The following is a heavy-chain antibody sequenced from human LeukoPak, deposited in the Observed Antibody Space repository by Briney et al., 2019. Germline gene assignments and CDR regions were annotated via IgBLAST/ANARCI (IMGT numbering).Heavy chain of an antibody. D-gene: IGHD6-6*01. CDR1: GRSISSYY. CDR2: IYYSGST. CDR3: ARAYSSSPNWFDP. Sequence: PSETLSLTCTVSGRSISSYYWSWIRQPPGKGLEWIGYIYYSGSTNYNPSLKSRVTISVDTSKNQFSLKLSSVTAADTAVYYCARAYSSSPNWFDPWGQGTLVTVSS. V-gene: IGHV4-59*01. J-gene: IGHJ5*02.